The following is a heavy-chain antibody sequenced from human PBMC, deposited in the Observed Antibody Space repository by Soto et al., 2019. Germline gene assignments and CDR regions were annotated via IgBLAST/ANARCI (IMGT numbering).Heavy chain of an antibody. CDR2: ISAYNGNT. Sequence: ASVKVSCKASGYTFTSYGISWVRQAPGQGLEWMGWISAYNGNTNYAQKLQGRVTMTTDTSTSTAYMELRSLRSDDTVAYYCARFLQCSGWYRYFDYWGQGTLVTVAS. V-gene: IGHV1-18*01. D-gene: IGHD6-19*01. CDR3: ARFLQCSGWYRYFDY. J-gene: IGHJ4*02. CDR1: GYTFTSYG.